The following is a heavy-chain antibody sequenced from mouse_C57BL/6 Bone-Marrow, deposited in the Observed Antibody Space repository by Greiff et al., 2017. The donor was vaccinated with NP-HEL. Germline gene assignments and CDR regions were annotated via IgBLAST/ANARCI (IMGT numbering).Heavy chain of an antibody. Sequence: VQLQQSGAELARPGASVKLSCKASGYTFPSYGISWVKQRTGQGLEWIGEIYPRSGNTSYNEKFKGKAPLTADKSSSTAYMELRSLTSEDSAVYYGARDYGNSPPYWYFDVWGTGTTVTVSS. D-gene: IGHD1-1*01. CDR2: IYPRSGNT. CDR1: GYTFPSYG. CDR3: ARDYGNSPPYWYFDV. J-gene: IGHJ1*03. V-gene: IGHV1-81*01.